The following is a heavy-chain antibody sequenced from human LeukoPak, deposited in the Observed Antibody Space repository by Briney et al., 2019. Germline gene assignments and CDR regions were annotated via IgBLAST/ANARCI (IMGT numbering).Heavy chain of an antibody. CDR3: AKDPNGDYIGTFDI. CDR1: QFKFNNYG. CDR2: ITGSGGST. V-gene: IGHV3-23*01. J-gene: IGHJ3*02. Sequence: GGSLRLSCATSQFKFNNYGMTWVRQAPGKGLERVSSITGSGGSTQYADSVQGRFTISRGNSKNTLYLQMNSLRAEDTAVYYCAKDPNGDYIGTFDIWGQGTMVSVSS. D-gene: IGHD4-17*01.